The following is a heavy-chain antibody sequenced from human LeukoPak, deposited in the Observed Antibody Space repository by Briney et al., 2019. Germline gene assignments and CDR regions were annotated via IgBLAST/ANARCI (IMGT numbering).Heavy chain of an antibody. CDR1: GFTFSSYW. Sequence: GGSLRLSCAASGFTFSSYWMSWVRQAPGKGLEWVANIKQDGSEKYYVDSVKGRFTISRDNAKNSLYLQMNSLRAEDTAVYYCARAELLWFGELPMVPFDYWGQGTLVTVSS. V-gene: IGHV3-7*01. D-gene: IGHD3-10*01. J-gene: IGHJ4*02. CDR3: ARAELLWFGELPMVPFDY. CDR2: IKQDGSEK.